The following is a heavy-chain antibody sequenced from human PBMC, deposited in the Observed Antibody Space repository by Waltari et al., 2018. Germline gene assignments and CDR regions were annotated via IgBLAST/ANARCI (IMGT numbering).Heavy chain of an antibody. CDR3: AREVAAAGTNY. D-gene: IGHD6-13*01. J-gene: IGHJ4*02. CDR1: GYSISSGYY. CDR2: IYHSGST. Sequence: QVQLQESGPGLVKPSETLSLTCAVSGYSISSGYYWGWIRQPPGKGLEWIGSIYHSGSTDYNPSLKSRVTISVDTSKNQFSLKLSSVTAADTAVYYCAREVAAAGTNYWGQGTLVTVSS. V-gene: IGHV4-38-2*02.